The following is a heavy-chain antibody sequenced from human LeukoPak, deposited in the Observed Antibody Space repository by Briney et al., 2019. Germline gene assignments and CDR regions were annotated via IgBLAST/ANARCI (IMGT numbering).Heavy chain of an antibody. CDR2: IKSKTDGGTT. J-gene: IGHJ4*02. CDR3: TTAFWYGGPRDY. CDR1: GFTFSRYW. Sequence: GGSLRLSCAASGFTFSRYWMTWVRQAPGKGLEWVGRIKSKTDGGTTDYAAPVKGRFTVSRDDSKNTLYLQMNSLKTEDTAVYYCTTAFWYGGPRDYWGQGTLVTVSS. D-gene: IGHD3-10*01. V-gene: IGHV3-15*01.